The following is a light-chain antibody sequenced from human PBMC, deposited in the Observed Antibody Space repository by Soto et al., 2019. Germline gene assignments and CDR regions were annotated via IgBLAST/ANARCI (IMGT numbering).Light chain of an antibody. CDR1: QGINNW. Sequence: DIQMTQSPSSVSASLGDRVAITCRAIQGINNWLSWYQHKPGKAPKALIYAASSLQSGVPSRFSGSGSGTEFTLTINRLQPEDFATCYCQHTNRFPISFGHGTRLE. J-gene: IGKJ5*01. V-gene: IGKV1-12*01. CDR3: QHTNRFPIS. CDR2: AAS.